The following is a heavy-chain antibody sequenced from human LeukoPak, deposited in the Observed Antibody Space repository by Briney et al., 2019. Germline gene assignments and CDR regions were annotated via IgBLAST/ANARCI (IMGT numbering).Heavy chain of an antibody. CDR1: EFTVSSNY. CDR3: ARGRRDFDY. V-gene: IGHV3-66*01. J-gene: IGHJ4*02. CDR2: IYSGGTT. Sequence: GGSLRLSCAASEFTVSSNYMTWVRQAPGKGLEWVSVIYSGGTTHYADSVKGRFTISRDNSKNTLYLHMNILRAEDTAVYYCARGRRDFDYWGQGTLVTVSS.